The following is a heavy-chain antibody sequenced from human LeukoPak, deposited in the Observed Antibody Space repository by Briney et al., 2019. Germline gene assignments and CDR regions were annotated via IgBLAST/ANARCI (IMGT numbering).Heavy chain of an antibody. Sequence: GGSLRLSCAASGVTLSTYAMSWARQAPGKGLEWVSGISSSGSGDNTYYADSVKGRFTVSRDSSKNTLFLHMNTLRAEDTAVYYCAKPRLKRGSDWFDPWGQGTLVTVSS. CDR2: ISSSGSGDNT. D-gene: IGHD1-1*01. V-gene: IGHV3-23*01. CDR3: AKPRLKRGSDWFDP. J-gene: IGHJ5*02. CDR1: GVTLSTYA.